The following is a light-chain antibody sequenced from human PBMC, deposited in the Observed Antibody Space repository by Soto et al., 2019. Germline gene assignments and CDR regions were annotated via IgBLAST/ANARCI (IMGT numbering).Light chain of an antibody. CDR3: HHYGGSPQT. CDR2: GAS. J-gene: IGKJ1*01. V-gene: IGKV3-20*01. Sequence: EIVLTQSPGTLSLSPGERATLSCRASQSVSNYLAWYQRKPGQAPRLLIYGASSRATGIPDRFSGSGSGTDFTLTISRLEPEDFAVYYCHHYGGSPQTFGQGT. CDR1: QSVSNY.